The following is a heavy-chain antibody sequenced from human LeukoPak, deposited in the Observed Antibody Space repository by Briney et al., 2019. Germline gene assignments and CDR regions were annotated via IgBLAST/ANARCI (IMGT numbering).Heavy chain of an antibody. Sequence: ASVKVSFKASGYTFTNYYMHWVRQAPGQGLEWMGIINPTSGSTTYAQRFQGRVTMTRDTSTSTVYMEVTSLRSDDTAVYYCARGEGVTAKPFDYWGQGTLVTVSS. CDR2: INPTSGST. CDR3: ARGEGVTAKPFDY. D-gene: IGHD2-21*02. J-gene: IGHJ4*02. CDR1: GYTFTNYY. V-gene: IGHV1-46*01.